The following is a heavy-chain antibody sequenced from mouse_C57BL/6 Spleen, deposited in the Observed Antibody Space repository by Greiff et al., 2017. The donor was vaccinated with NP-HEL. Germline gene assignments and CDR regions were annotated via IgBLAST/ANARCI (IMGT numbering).Heavy chain of an antibody. D-gene: IGHD4-1*01. Sequence: VQLQESGAELARPGASVKLSCKASGYTFTSYGISWVKQRTGQGLEWIGEIYPRSGNTYYNEKFKGKATLTADKSSSTAYMELRSLTSEDDAGDFCERAGNGNGVDYWGQGTTLTVSS. CDR2: IYPRSGNT. J-gene: IGHJ2*01. CDR1: GYTFTSYG. CDR3: ERAGNGNGVDY. V-gene: IGHV1-81*01.